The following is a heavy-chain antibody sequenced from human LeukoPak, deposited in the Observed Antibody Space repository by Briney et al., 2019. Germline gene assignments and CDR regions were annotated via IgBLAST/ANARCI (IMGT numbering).Heavy chain of an antibody. V-gene: IGHV3-30*18. CDR2: ISCDGTSQ. D-gene: IGHD3-10*01. J-gene: IGHJ4*02. CDR3: AKAGSYYGSGCYDY. Sequence: GGSLRLSCAASGFIFNNYGMQWVRQTPGKGLEWVTVISCDGTSQYYADSVKGRFTISRDDSKKTVYLQMNSLRTEDTAVYYCAKAGSYYGSGCYDYWGQGTLVTVSS. CDR1: GFIFNNYG.